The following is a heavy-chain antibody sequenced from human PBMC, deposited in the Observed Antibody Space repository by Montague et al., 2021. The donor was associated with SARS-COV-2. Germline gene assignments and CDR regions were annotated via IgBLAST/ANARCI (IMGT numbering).Heavy chain of an antibody. Sequence: SETLSLTCSVSGDSISNHYWSWIRQPPGKGLEWIGYISDRGNTKYNTSLKSPVTISADTPKNQFPLRLSSVTAADTAVYYCAIGGDSAKCGIWGRGTLVTVSS. CDR3: AIGGDSAKCGI. D-gene: IGHD2-21*01. V-gene: IGHV4-59*11. CDR2: ISDRGNT. CDR1: GDSISNHY. J-gene: IGHJ3*02.